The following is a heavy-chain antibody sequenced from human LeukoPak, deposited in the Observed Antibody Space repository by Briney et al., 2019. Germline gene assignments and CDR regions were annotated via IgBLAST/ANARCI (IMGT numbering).Heavy chain of an antibody. J-gene: IGHJ5*02. Sequence: PSETLSLTCIVSGDSISSYYWSWIRQSPGRGLECIGYFYYSGNTNYKPSLKSRVTMSVDMSKNQFSLKLSSVTAADTAVYYCARVLPPYSSSFGPVQGDWFDPWGQGTLVTVSS. CDR1: GDSISSYY. CDR2: FYYSGNT. D-gene: IGHD6-13*01. CDR3: ARVLPPYSSSFGPVQGDWFDP. V-gene: IGHV4-59*12.